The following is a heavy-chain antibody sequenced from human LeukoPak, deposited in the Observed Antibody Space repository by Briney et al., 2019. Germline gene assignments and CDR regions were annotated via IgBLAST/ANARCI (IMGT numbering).Heavy chain of an antibody. D-gene: IGHD2-8*01. J-gene: IGHJ6*03. CDR1: GGSISSGDYY. V-gene: IGHV4-30-4*08. CDR3: ARETTNPLYGPYYYYYMDV. CDR2: IYYSGST. Sequence: SETLSLTCTVSGGSISSGDYYWSWIRQPPGKGLEWIGYIYYSGSTYYNPSLKSRLTISVDTSKNQFSLKLSSVTAADTAVYYCARETTNPLYGPYYYYYMDVWGKGTTVTVSS.